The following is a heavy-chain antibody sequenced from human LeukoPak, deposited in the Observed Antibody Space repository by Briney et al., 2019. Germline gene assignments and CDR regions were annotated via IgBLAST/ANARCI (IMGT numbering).Heavy chain of an antibody. CDR3: ARDLEGYYYGSGSFSIDY. CDR1: GYTFTGYY. CDR2: INPNSGGT. D-gene: IGHD3-10*01. V-gene: IGHV1-2*02. Sequence: ASVKVSFTASGYTFTGYYMHWVRQAPGQGVEGMGWINPNSGGTNYAQKFQGRVTMTRDTSISTAYMELSRLRSDDTAVYYCARDLEGYYYGSGSFSIDYWGQGTLVTVSS. J-gene: IGHJ4*02.